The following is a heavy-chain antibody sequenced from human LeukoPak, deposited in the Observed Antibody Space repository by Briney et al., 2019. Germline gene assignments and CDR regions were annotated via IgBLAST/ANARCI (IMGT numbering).Heavy chain of an antibody. D-gene: IGHD2-2*01. Sequence: SQTLSLTCTVSGGSISSGGYYWSWIRQHPGKGLEWIGYIYYSGSTYYNPSLKSRVTISVDTSKNQFSLKLSSVTAADTAVYYCATDPAYYYYYGMDVWGQGTTVTVSS. CDR2: IYYSGST. CDR3: ATDPAYYYYYGMDV. CDR1: GGSISSGGYY. J-gene: IGHJ6*02. V-gene: IGHV4-31*03.